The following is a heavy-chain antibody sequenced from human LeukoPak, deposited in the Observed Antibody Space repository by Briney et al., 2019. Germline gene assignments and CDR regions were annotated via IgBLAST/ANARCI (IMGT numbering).Heavy chain of an antibody. CDR2: INPNSAGT. CDR1: GYTFTGYY. CDR3: ARDLGDYYDSSGPEDAFDI. Sequence: ASVKVSCKASGYTFTGYYMHWVRQAPGQGLEWMGWINPNSAGTNYAQKSQGRVTMTRDTSISTAYMELSSLRSEDTAVYYCARDLGDYYDSSGPEDAFDIWGQGTMVTVSS. D-gene: IGHD3-22*01. V-gene: IGHV1-2*02. J-gene: IGHJ3*02.